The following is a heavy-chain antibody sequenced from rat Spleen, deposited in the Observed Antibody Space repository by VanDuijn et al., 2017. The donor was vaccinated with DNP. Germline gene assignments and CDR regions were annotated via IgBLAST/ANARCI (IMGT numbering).Heavy chain of an antibody. V-gene: IGHV5-25*01. D-gene: IGHD5-1*01. CDR1: GFTFSNYY. CDR2: ITTGGGYT. CDR3: ALGGFDY. J-gene: IGHJ2*01. Sequence: EVQLVESGGGLVQPGRSIKLSCATSGFTFSNYYMAWVRQAPAQGLEWVASITTGGGYTYYRDSVKGRFTISRDNAKNTLYLQMNSLTSEDTATYYCALGGFDYWGQGVMVTVSS.